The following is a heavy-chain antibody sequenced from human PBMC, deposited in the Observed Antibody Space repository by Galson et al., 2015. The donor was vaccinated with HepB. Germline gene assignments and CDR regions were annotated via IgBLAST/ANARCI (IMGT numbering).Heavy chain of an antibody. J-gene: IGHJ2*01. D-gene: IGHD6-19*01. CDR2: IKLDGSER. CDR3: ARVIQWLVPSTDWYFDL. Sequence: SLRLSCAASGFTFSSYWMSWVRQAPGKGLEWVANIKLDGSERYYVDSVKGRFTISRDNAKYSLYLQMNSLRAEDTAVYYCARVIQWLVPSTDWYFDLWGRGTLVTVSS. V-gene: IGHV3-7*01. CDR1: GFTFSSYW.